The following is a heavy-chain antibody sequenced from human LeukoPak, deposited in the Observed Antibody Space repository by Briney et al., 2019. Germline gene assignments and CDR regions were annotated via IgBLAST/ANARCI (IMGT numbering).Heavy chain of an antibody. J-gene: IGHJ5*02. CDR2: IYSGGST. CDR3: ATHSSGWYVNWFDP. CDR1: EFSVGSNY. D-gene: IGHD6-19*01. Sequence: GGSLRLSCAASEFSVGSNYMTWVRQAPGKGLEWVSLIYSGGSTYYADSVKGRFTIPRDNSKNTLYLQMNSLRAEDTAVYYCATHSSGWYVNWFDPWGQGTLVTVSS. V-gene: IGHV3-66*01.